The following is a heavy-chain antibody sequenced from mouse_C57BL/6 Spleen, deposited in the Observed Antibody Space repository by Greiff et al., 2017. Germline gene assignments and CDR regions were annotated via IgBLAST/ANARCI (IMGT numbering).Heavy chain of an antibody. V-gene: IGHV1-18*01. CDR1: GYTFTDYN. Sequence: VQLQQSGPELVKPGASVKIPCKASGYTFTDYNMDWVKQSQGKSLEWIGDINPNNGGTIYNQKFKGKATLTVDKSSSTAYMELRSLTSEDTAVYYCARGPYWYFDVWGTGTTVTVSS. J-gene: IGHJ1*03. CDR3: ARGPYWYFDV. CDR2: INPNNGGT.